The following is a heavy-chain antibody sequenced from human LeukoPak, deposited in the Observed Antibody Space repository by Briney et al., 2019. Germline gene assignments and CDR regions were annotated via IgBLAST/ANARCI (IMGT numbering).Heavy chain of an antibody. CDR3: SRDQTPYY. Sequence: PGGSLRLSCTGSGFTFGDYAMPWVRQAPGKGLEWVGFIRRQIYGGTPEYAASVKGRFTISRDDSEGVAYLQMNSLKTEDTAVYYCSRDQTPYYWGQGTLVTVSS. V-gene: IGHV3-49*04. CDR2: IRRQIYGGTP. J-gene: IGHJ4*02. CDR1: GFTFGDYA.